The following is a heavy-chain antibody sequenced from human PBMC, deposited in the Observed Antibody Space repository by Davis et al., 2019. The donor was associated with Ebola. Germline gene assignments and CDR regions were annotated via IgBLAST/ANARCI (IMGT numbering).Heavy chain of an antibody. V-gene: IGHV4-34*01. D-gene: IGHD1-14*01. CDR3: ARENQGSYYYYGMDV. CDR2: INHSGST. J-gene: IGHJ6*02. CDR1: GGSFSGYY. Sequence: MPSETLSLTCAVYGGSFSGYYWSWIRQPPRKGLEWIGEINHSGSTNYNPSLKSRVTISVDTSKNQFSLKLSSVTAADTAVYYCARENQGSYYYYGMDVWGQGTTVTVSS.